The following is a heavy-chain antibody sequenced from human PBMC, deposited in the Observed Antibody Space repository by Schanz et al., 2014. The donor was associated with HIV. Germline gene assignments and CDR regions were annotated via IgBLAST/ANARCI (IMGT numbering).Heavy chain of an antibody. CDR2: ISSTSTYR. CDR1: GFTFSSYG. D-gene: IGHD3-10*01. Sequence: EVQLVESGGGVVQPGRSLRLSCAASGFTFSSYGMHWVRQAPGKGLEWIASISSTSTYRFYAGSVKGRFTISRDNSEDTLYLQMNSLGVDDSAIYYCVKRGSEASSNTWFADSWGQGTLVTVSS. J-gene: IGHJ4*02. V-gene: IGHV3-21*02. CDR3: VKRGSEASSNTWFADS.